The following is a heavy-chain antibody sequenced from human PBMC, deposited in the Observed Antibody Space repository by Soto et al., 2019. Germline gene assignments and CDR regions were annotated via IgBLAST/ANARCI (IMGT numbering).Heavy chain of an antibody. D-gene: IGHD6-13*01. V-gene: IGHV4-30-4*01. CDR2: IYYSGST. CDR1: GGSISSGDYY. Sequence: SETLSLTCTVSGGSISSGDYYWSWIRQPPGKGLEWIGYIYYSGSTYYNPSLKSRVTISVDTSKNQFSLKLSSVTAADTAVYYCAIIIPGYSSSWYSVDYWGQGTLVTVSS. J-gene: IGHJ4*02. CDR3: AIIIPGYSSSWYSVDY.